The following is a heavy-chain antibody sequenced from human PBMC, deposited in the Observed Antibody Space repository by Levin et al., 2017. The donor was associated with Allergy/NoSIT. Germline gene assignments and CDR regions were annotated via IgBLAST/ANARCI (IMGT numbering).Heavy chain of an antibody. D-gene: IGHD4-11*01. CDR1: GFTFSSYW. CDR2: INSDGSST. J-gene: IGHJ3*02. V-gene: IGHV3-74*01. CDR3: AREKDDYSNYGLAPFFDI. Sequence: LSLTCAASGFTFSSYWMHWVRQAPGKGLVWVSRINSDGSSTSYADSVKGRFTISRDNAKNTLYLQMNSLRAEDTAVYYCAREKDDYSNYGLAPFFDIWGQGTMVTVSS.